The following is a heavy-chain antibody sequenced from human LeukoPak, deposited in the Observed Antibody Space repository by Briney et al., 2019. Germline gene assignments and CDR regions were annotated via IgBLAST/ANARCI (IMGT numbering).Heavy chain of an antibody. CDR1: GGTFSSYA. J-gene: IGHJ5*02. V-gene: IGHV1-69*05. D-gene: IGHD5-18*01. Sequence: SVKVSCKASGGTFSSYAISWVRQAPGQGFEWMGRIIPIFGTANYAQKFQGRVTITTDESTSTAYMELSSLRSEDTAVYYCARVGGYSYGFWFDPWGQGTLVTVSS. CDR2: IIPIFGTA. CDR3: ARVGGYSYGFWFDP.